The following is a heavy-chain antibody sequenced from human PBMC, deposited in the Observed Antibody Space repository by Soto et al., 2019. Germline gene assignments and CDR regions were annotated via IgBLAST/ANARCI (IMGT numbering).Heavy chain of an antibody. CDR3: ARAVTWGLDV. D-gene: IGHD3-10*01. CDR1: GFTFSLYS. V-gene: IGHV3-48*02. CDR2: ISRSSTGI. Sequence: EVQLVESGGGLVQPGGSLRLSCAASGFTFSLYSMSGVRQAPGKGLEGVSYISRSSTGIHYADSGKGRFTISRDDATNSMHLQMNSLRDGDTAVYYCARAVTWGLDVWGQGTTVSISS. J-gene: IGHJ6*02.